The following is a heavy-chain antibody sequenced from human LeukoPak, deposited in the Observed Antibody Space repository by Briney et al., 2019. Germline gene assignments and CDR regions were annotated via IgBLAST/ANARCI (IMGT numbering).Heavy chain of an antibody. CDR1: GYTFTSYG. Sequence: ASVKVSCQASGYTFTSYGISWVRQAPGQGLEWMGWISAYNGNTNYAQKLQGRVTMTTDASTSTAYMELRSLRSDDTAVYYCARVSHIVVVVAATLGWFDPWGQGTLVTVSS. V-gene: IGHV1-18*01. CDR3: ARVSHIVVVVAATLGWFDP. CDR2: ISAYNGNT. J-gene: IGHJ5*02. D-gene: IGHD2-15*01.